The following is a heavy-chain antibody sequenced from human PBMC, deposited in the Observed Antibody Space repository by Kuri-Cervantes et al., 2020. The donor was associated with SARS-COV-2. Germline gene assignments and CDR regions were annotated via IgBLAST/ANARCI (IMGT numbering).Heavy chain of an antibody. V-gene: IGHV3-23*01. J-gene: IGHJ6*02. CDR2: ISGSGGST. CDR1: GFTFSSYA. Sequence: LSLTCAASGFTFSSYAMSWVRQAPGKGLEWVSAISGSGGSTYYADSVKGRFTISRDNSKNTLYLQMNSLRAEDTAVYYCAKGLWFGELFSYGMDVWGQGTTVTVSS. CDR3: AKGLWFGELFSYGMDV. D-gene: IGHD3-10*01.